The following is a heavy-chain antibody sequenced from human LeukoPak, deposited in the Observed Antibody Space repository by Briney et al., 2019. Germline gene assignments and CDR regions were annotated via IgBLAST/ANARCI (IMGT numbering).Heavy chain of an antibody. CDR1: GYSFTSYW. Sequence: PGESLKISCKASGYSFTSYWIGWVRQMPGKGLEWMGIIDPSGSETRYTPSFQGQVTISADKSLSTAYLQWNSLKASDTAMYYCARQTAMGRSGDYWGQGTLLTVSS. V-gene: IGHV5-51*01. J-gene: IGHJ4*02. CDR2: IDPSGSET. D-gene: IGHD5-18*01. CDR3: ARQTAMGRSGDY.